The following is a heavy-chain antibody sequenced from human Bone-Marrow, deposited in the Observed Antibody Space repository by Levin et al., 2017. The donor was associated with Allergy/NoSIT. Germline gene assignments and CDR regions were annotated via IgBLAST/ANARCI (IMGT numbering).Heavy chain of an antibody. Sequence: GGSLRLSCAASGFNFSIYGMNWVRQAPGKGLEWVSSISSSSTNIYHADSLKGRFTISRDNAKNSLYLQMRSLRAEDTAVYYCARERTNGILRNYGIEVRGQGITVTVS. CDR1: GFNFSIYG. V-gene: IGHV3-21*04. CDR3: ARERTNGILRNYGIEV. CDR2: ISSSSTNI. J-gene: IGHJ6*02. D-gene: IGHD3-16*01.